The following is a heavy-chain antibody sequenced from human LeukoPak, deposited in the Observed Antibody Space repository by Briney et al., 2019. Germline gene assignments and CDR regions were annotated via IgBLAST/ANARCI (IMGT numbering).Heavy chain of an antibody. CDR3: AREAIVVAAQYYMDV. V-gene: IGHV3-30*01. Sequence: GGSLRLSCAASGFTFSSYAMHWVRQAPGKGLEWVAVISYDGSNKYYADSVKGRFTISRDNSKDTLYLQMNSLRAEDTAVYYCAREAIVVAAQYYMDVWGKGTTVTVS. J-gene: IGHJ6*03. D-gene: IGHD2-15*01. CDR2: ISYDGSNK. CDR1: GFTFSSYA.